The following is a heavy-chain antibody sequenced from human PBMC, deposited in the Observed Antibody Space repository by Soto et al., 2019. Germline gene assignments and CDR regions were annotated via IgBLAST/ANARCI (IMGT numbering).Heavy chain of an antibody. J-gene: IGHJ6*03. D-gene: IGHD2-2*01. V-gene: IGHV3-23*01. CDR3: AKPGYCSSTSCPRTQYYYYMDV. CDR1: GFTFSSYA. CDR2: ISGSGGST. Sequence: GGSLRLSCAASGFTFSSYAMSWVRQAPGKGLEWVSAISGSGGSTYYADSVKGRFTISRDNSKNTLYLQMNSLRAEDTAVYYCAKPGYCSSTSCPRTQYYYYMDVWGKGTTVTVSS.